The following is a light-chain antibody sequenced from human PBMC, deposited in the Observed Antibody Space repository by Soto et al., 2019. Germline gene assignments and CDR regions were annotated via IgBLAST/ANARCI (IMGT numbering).Light chain of an antibody. V-gene: IGLV2-14*01. J-gene: IGLJ2*01. CDR2: EVY. CDR3: VYYSSRDTLLI. CDR1: SSDIGGYKY. Sequence: QSALTQPASVSGSPGQSITISCTGTSSDIGGYKYVSWYQQYPGKAPKLMIFEVYNRPSGVSSRFSGSKSGNTASLTISGLQAEDEAGYYCVYYSSRDTLLIFGGGTKLTVL.